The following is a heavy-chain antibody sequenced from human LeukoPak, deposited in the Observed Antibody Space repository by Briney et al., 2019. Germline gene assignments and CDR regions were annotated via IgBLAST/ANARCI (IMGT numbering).Heavy chain of an antibody. CDR3: SRQYYYDSSGYYSLGAQDY. CDR1: GYTFTSYG. V-gene: IGHV1-18*01. D-gene: IGHD3-22*01. Sequence: ASVKVSCKASGYTFTSYGISSVRQAPGQGLEWMGWISAYNGNTNYAQKLQGRVTMTTNTSTSTAYMELRSLRSDDTAVYYCSRQYYYDSSGYYSLGAQDYWGQGTLVTVSS. J-gene: IGHJ4*02. CDR2: ISAYNGNT.